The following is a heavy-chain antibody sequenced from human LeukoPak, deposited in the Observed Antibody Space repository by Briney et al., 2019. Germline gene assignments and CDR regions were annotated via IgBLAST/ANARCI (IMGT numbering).Heavy chain of an antibody. CDR2: IYSSGST. CDR1: AGSISSGVYY. J-gene: IGHJ5*02. Sequence: SETLSLTSTVSAGSISSGVYYWSWIRQHPGKGLEWIGYIYSSGSTYYNPSLKSRVSISVDTSKHQFSLKLSSVTAADTAFYYCARDNGLGRGGVHPRGQGTPVTVSS. D-gene: IGHD1-26*01. V-gene: IGHV4-31*03. CDR3: ARDNGLGRGGVHP.